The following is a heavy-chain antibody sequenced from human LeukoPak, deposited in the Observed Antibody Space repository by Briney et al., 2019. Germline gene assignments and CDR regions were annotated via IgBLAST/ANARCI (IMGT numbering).Heavy chain of an antibody. CDR1: GFTFSSYG. J-gene: IGHJ4*02. CDR3: ARDLYDSSGTGIAY. CDR2: IRYDGSNK. D-gene: IGHD3-22*01. Sequence: GGSLRLSCAASGFTFSSYGMHWVRQAPGKGLEWVAFIRYDGSNKYYADSVKGRFTISRDNSKNTLYLQMNSLRAEDTAVYYCARDLYDSSGTGIAYWGQGTLVTVSS. V-gene: IGHV3-30*02.